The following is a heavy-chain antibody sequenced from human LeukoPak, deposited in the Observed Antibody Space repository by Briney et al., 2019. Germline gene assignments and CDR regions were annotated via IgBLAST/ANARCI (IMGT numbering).Heavy chain of an antibody. CDR1: GFTFSSYW. Sequence: GGSLRLSCAASGFTFSSYWMHWVRQAPGKGLEWVANIKQDGSEKYYVGSVKGRFTISRDNAKNSLCLQMDSLRADDTAVYYCGRAMDVWGQGTTVTVSS. J-gene: IGHJ6*02. V-gene: IGHV3-7*01. CDR2: IKQDGSEK. CDR3: GRAMDV.